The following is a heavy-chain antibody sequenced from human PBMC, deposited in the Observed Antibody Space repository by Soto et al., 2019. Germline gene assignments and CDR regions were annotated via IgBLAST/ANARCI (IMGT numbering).Heavy chain of an antibody. J-gene: IGHJ6*02. V-gene: IGHV3-21*01. D-gene: IGHD5-18*01. Sequence: GGSLRLSCAASGFTFSSYSMNWVRQAPGKGLEWVSYISSSSSYIYYADSVKGRFTISRDNAKNSLYLQMNSLRAEDTAVYYCARDLGYRYGSTADGMDVWGQGTTVTVSS. CDR1: GFTFSSYS. CDR3: ARDLGYRYGSTADGMDV. CDR2: ISSSSSYI.